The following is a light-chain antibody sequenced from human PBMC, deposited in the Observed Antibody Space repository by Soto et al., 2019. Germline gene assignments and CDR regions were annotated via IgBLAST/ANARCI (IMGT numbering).Light chain of an antibody. J-gene: IGKJ1*01. CDR1: QSISIW. CDR3: QQYSTYTPRT. CDR2: KAS. V-gene: IGKV1-5*03. Sequence: DIHVTQSPSTLSASVGGRVTITCRASQSISIWLAWYQQKPGKAPKILIYKASSLESGVPSRFSGSGSGTEFTLTISSLQPDDFATYYCQQYSTYTPRTFGQGTKVDI.